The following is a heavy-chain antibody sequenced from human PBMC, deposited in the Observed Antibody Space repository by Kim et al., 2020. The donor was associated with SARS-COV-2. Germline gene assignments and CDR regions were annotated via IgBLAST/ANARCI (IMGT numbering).Heavy chain of an antibody. CDR2: TYYRSKWYN. CDR3: ARDFDPYYYDSSGYYRYFGL. J-gene: IGHJ4*02. CDR1: GDSVSSNSAA. Sequence: SQTLSLTCAISGDSVSSNSAAWNWIRQSPSRGLEWLGRTYYRSKWYNDYAVSVKSRITINPDTSKNQFSLQLNSVTPEDTAVYYCARDFDPYYYDSSGYYRYFGLWGQGTLGTV. V-gene: IGHV6-1*01. D-gene: IGHD3-22*01.